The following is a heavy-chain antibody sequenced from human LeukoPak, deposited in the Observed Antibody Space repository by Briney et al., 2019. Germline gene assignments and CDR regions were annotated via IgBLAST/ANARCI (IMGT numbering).Heavy chain of an antibody. V-gene: IGHV1-69*05. CDR3: ARDAPGRWRHDAFDI. CDR1: GGTFISYA. J-gene: IGHJ3*02. Sequence: ASVKVSCKASGGTFISYAISWVRQAPGQGLERMGGIIPIFGTANYAQKFQGRVTITTDESTSTAYMELSSLRSEDTAVYYCARDAPGRWRHDAFDIWGQGTMVTVSS. CDR2: IIPIFGTA. D-gene: IGHD2-21*02.